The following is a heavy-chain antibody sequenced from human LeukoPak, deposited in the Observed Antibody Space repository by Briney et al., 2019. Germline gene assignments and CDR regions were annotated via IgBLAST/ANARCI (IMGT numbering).Heavy chain of an antibody. J-gene: IGHJ5*02. Sequence: GPLRLSCAASGFTFSSYRMSWVRQAPGKGLEWVANIKQDGSAKYYEGSVKGRFTIARDNAKHSLYLQMNSLKADDTAVYYCPRDPMHCSTTSCYGDNWFEPWGEGTRVTVSS. CDR3: PRDPMHCSTTSCYGDNWFEP. V-gene: IGHV3-7*03. CDR2: IKQDGSAK. CDR1: GFTFSSYR. D-gene: IGHD2-2*01.